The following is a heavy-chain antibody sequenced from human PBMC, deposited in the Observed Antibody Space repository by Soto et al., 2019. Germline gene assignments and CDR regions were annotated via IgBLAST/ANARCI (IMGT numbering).Heavy chain of an antibody. CDR2: FYWDDDR. CDR1: GFSLSPSRVG. V-gene: IGHV2-5*02. D-gene: IGHD1-7*01. CDR3: AHERGGELLH. J-gene: IGHJ4*02. Sequence: QITLKESGPTLVKPTQTLTLTCTFSGFSLSPSRVGVGWIRQPPGKALEFLALFYWDDDRRYSPSLESRLTVPKEPAKIQVALSMTNVDPMDTATYYGAHERGGELLHRGRGPLVTVSS.